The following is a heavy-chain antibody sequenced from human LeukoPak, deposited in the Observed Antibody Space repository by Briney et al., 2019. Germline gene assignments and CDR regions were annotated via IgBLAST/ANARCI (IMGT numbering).Heavy chain of an antibody. CDR3: ARHSSSWYPDY. Sequence: SETLSLTCTVSGGSIRSYYWSWIRQPPGKGLEWIGYIHYTGSTNYNPSLKSRVTISVDTSKNQFSLQLSSVTATDTAVHFCARHSSSWYPDYWGQGTLVTVSS. V-gene: IGHV4-59*08. J-gene: IGHJ4*02. CDR2: IHYTGST. D-gene: IGHD6-13*01. CDR1: GGSIRSYY.